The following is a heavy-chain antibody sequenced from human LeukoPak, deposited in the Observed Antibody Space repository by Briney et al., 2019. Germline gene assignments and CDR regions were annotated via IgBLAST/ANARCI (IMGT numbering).Heavy chain of an antibody. V-gene: IGHV1-46*01. J-gene: IGHJ4*02. Sequence: ASVKVSCQASGYTLTNYYMHWVRQAPGQGLEWLGIINSGGGGTSYAQKFQGRVTMTRDTSTNTVYMELSSLRSEDTAVYYCARGWDLPPSFDYWGQGTLVTVSS. CDR1: GYTLTNYY. D-gene: IGHD1-26*01. CDR2: INSGGGGT. CDR3: ARGWDLPPSFDY.